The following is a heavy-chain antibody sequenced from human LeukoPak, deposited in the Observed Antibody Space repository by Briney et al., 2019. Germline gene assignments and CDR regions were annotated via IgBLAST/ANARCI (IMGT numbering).Heavy chain of an antibody. CDR3: ARGGSNTWCR. CDR1: GFTFSNYW. V-gene: IGHV3-7*01. CDR2: IKEDGSEK. Sequence: PGGSLRLSCAGSGFTFSNYWMSWVRQAPGKGLEWVANIKEDGSEKYYVDSVKGRFTISRDNAKNSLYLQMNGLRVEDTAIYYCARGGSNTWCRWGQGTLVTVSS. J-gene: IGHJ4*02. D-gene: IGHD6-13*01.